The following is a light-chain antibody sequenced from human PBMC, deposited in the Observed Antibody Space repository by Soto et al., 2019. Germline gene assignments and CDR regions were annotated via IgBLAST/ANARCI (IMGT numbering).Light chain of an antibody. CDR1: QSISSY. Sequence: DIQMTQSPSSLSASVGDRFTITCLASQSISSYLNWYQQKPGKAPKLLIYAASSLQSGVPSRFSGSGSGTDFTLTISSLQPADFATYYCQQSYSTPLTFGGGTKVEIK. CDR2: AAS. J-gene: IGKJ4*01. CDR3: QQSYSTPLT. V-gene: IGKV1-39*01.